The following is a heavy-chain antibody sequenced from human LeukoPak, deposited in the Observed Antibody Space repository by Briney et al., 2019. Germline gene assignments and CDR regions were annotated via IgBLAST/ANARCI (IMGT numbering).Heavy chain of an antibody. V-gene: IGHV4-59*01. D-gene: IGHD1-1*01. CDR3: ARALERYYFDY. CDR2: IYYSGST. CDR1: GGSISSYY. J-gene: IGHJ4*02. Sequence: SETLSLTCTVSGGSISSYYWSWIRQPPGKGLEWIGYIYYSGSTNYNPSLKSRVTISVDTSKNQFSLKLSSVTAADTAVYYCARALERYYFDYWGQGTLVTVSS.